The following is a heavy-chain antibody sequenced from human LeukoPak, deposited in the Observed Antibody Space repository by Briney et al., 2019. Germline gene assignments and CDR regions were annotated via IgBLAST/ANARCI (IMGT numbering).Heavy chain of an antibody. CDR1: GFTFSSYS. Sequence: PGGSLRLSCAASGFTFSSYSMNWVRQAPGKGLEWVSGISWNSGSIGYADSVKGRFTISRDNAKNSLYLQMNSLRAEDTALYYCAKCRGRYTRTDIDYWGQGTLVTVSS. D-gene: IGHD3-16*02. CDR2: ISWNSGSI. J-gene: IGHJ4*02. CDR3: AKCRGRYTRTDIDY. V-gene: IGHV3-9*01.